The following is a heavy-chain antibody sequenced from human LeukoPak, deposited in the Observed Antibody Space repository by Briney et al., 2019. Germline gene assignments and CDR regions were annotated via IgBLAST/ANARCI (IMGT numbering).Heavy chain of an antibody. D-gene: IGHD3-22*01. V-gene: IGHV1-69*13. J-gene: IGHJ3*02. CDR2: TIPIFGTA. Sequence: GASVKVSCKASGGTFSSYAISWVRQAPGQGLEWMGGTIPIFGTANYAQKFQGRVTITADESTSTAYMELSSLRSEDTAVYYCARDRVAYYYDSSGYNDAFDIWGQGTRVTVSS. CDR1: GGTFSSYA. CDR3: ARDRVAYYYDSSGYNDAFDI.